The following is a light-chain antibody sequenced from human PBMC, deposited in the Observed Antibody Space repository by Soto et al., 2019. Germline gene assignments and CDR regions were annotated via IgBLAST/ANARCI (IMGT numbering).Light chain of an antibody. J-gene: IGKJ4*01. V-gene: IGKV3-20*01. CDR2: DAS. CDR3: QQSSYSPLT. CDR1: QSVDKNY. Sequence: EIVLTQSPGTLSLSPGERATLSCRASQSVDKNYLAWFQQKPGQPPRLLIWDASNRATGVPDRFDGTGSGTDFTLIISRLEPEDFAMYYYQQSSYSPLTFGGGTRLEI.